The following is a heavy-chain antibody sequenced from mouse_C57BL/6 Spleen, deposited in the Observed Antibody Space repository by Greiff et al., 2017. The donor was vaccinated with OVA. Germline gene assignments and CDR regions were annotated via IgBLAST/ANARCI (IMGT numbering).Heavy chain of an antibody. CDR2: INPNNGGT. V-gene: IGHV1-18*01. CDR3: ARKVLDSSGYAWFAY. J-gene: IGHJ3*01. CDR1: GYTFTDYN. Sequence: VQLQQSGPELVKPGASVKIPCKASGYTFTDYNMDWVKQSHGKSLEWIGDINPNNGGTIYNQKFKGKATLTVDKSSSTAYMELRSLTSEDTAVYYCARKVLDSSGYAWFAYWGQGTLVTVSA. D-gene: IGHD3-2*02.